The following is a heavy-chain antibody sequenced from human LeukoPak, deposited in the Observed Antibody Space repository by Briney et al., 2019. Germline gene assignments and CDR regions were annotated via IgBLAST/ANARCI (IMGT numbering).Heavy chain of an antibody. CDR1: GYTFTGYY. CDR2: INPNSGGT. D-gene: IGHD3-10*01. J-gene: IGHJ6*03. CDR3: ARDRITMVRTPSGYYYYYLDV. V-gene: IGHV1-2*02. Sequence: GASVKVSCKASGYTFTGYYMHWVRQAPGQGLEWMGWINPNSGGTNYAQKFQGRVTMTRDTSISTAYMELSRLRSADTAVYYCARDRITMVRTPSGYYYYYLDVWGKGTTVTVSS.